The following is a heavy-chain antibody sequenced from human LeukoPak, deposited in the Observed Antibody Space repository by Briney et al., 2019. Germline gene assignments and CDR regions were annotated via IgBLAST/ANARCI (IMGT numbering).Heavy chain of an antibody. CDR3: TRARGYCSAGNCYSPEDV. D-gene: IGHD2-15*01. CDR2: INPNSGGT. Sequence: ASVKVSCKASGYTFTGYYMHWVRQTPGQGLEWMGWINPNSGGTNYAQKFQGRVTITADESTSTAYMDLSSLRSEDTAVYYCTRARGYCSAGNCYSPEDVWGKGTTVTISS. J-gene: IGHJ6*04. V-gene: IGHV1-2*02. CDR1: GYTFTGYY.